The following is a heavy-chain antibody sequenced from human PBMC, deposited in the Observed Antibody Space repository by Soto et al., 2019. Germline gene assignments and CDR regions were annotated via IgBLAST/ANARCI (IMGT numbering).Heavy chain of an antibody. CDR2: IKSKADGGRT. V-gene: IGHV3-15*01. CDR1: GFTFSNAW. J-gene: IGHJ4*02. Sequence: GGSLRLSCAASGFTFSNAWMSWVRQAPGKGLEWVGRIKSKADGGRTEYAAPVKGRFSISREDSKNSLYLQMNSLKTEDTAVYYCTAETYYYGSGSLDYWGQGTLVTVSS. CDR3: TAETYYYGSGSLDY. D-gene: IGHD3-10*01.